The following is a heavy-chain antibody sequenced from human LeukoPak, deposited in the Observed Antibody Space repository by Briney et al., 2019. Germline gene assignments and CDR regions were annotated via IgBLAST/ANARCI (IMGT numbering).Heavy chain of an antibody. CDR2: ISSSGSSK. Sequence: GGSLRLSRAACGSTFSDYYMSWIRQAPGKGLEWVSYISSSGSSKYYADSVKGRFTISRDNAKNSLYLQMNSLTAEDSAMYYCAREGYSRGDDAFDIWGQGTMVT. D-gene: IGHD5-18*01. CDR3: AREGYSRGDDAFDI. CDR1: GSTFSDYY. J-gene: IGHJ3*02. V-gene: IGHV3-11*01.